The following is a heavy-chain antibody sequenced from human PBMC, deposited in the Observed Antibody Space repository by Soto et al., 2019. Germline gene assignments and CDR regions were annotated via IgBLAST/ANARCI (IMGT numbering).Heavy chain of an antibody. CDR3: GRVALDYGDPLFSSFAL. J-gene: IGHJ2*01. V-gene: IGHV3-13*01. D-gene: IGHD4-17*01. CDR1: GFSFRTHD. CDR2: IGTAGDT. Sequence: EVQLVESGGGLVQPGGSLRLSCAASGFSFRTHDMHWVRQGRGKGLEWVSGIGTAGDTSYSGSVKGRFTISRENDKNSLYLKLNTLRPEDTAVSYWGRVALDYGDPLFSSFALWCRGTLWTVSS.